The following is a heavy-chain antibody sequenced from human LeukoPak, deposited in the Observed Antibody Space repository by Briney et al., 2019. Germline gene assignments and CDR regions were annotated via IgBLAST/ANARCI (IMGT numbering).Heavy chain of an antibody. J-gene: IGHJ1*01. CDR3: AKDIEAYYDSSGIFQH. V-gene: IGHV3-23*01. CDR2: VSGSGGST. CDR1: GFTFSSYA. Sequence: GGSLRLSCAASGFTFSSYAMSWVRQAPGNGLEWVSAVSGSGGSTKYADSVKGRFTISRDNSKNTLYLQMNSLRAEDTAVYYCAKDIEAYYDSSGIFQHWGQGTLVTVSS. D-gene: IGHD3-22*01.